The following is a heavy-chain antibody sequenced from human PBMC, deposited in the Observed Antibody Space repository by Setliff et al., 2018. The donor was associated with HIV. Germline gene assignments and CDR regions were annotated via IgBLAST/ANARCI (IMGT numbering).Heavy chain of an antibody. J-gene: IGHJ6*02. D-gene: IGHD6-19*01. CDR3: ARLGSAWSDSYYYAMDV. V-gene: IGHV1-18*01. CDR1: GYTFTSYG. Sequence: GSVKVSCKASGYTFTSYGISWVRQAPGQGLEWMGWISTYSDETSSSQNLQGRLTMTTDTSPGTAYMELRSPRSDDTAVYYCARLGSAWSDSYYYAMDVWGQGTTVTVSS. CDR2: ISTYSDET.